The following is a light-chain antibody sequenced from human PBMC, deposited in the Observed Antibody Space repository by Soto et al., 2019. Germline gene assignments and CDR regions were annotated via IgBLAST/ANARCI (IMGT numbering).Light chain of an antibody. J-gene: IGKJ2*01. CDR2: WAS. CDR3: QQYYTIPMYT. CDR1: QNVLYNSNNKNY. Sequence: DIVMTQSPDSLAVSLGERATINCKSSQNVLYNSNNKNYLAWYQQQPGQPPKLLIYWASTRESGVPDRFSGSGSGTDFTLTISSLQAEDVAVYYCQQYYTIPMYTFGQGTKLEIK. V-gene: IGKV4-1*01.